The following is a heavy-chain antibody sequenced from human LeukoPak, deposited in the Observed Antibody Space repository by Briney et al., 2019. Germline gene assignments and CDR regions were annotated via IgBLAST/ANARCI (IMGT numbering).Heavy chain of an antibody. CDR1: GFTFSSYE. CDR3: AREITPNSAYYNDAFDI. CDR2: ISSSGSSI. D-gene: IGHD3-22*01. J-gene: IGHJ3*02. Sequence: PGGCLKLSCAASGFTFSSYEMNWVRQAPGKGLEWVSYISSSGSSIYYTDSVKGRFTISRDNAKNSLYLQMNSLRAEDTAVYYCAREITPNSAYYNDAFDIWGQGTIATVSS. V-gene: IGHV3-48*03.